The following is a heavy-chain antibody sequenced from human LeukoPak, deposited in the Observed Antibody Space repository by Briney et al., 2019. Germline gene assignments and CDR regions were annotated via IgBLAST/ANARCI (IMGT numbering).Heavy chain of an antibody. CDR1: GGSISNYY. V-gene: IGHV4-4*07. D-gene: IGHD5-18*01. CDR3: AREVGGGYSYGYYFDY. Sequence: PSETLSLTCTVSGGSISNYYWSWIRQPAGKGLEWIGRIYTSGSTNYNPSLKSRVTISVDTSKNQFSLKLGSVTAADTAVYYCAREVGGGYSYGYYFDYWGQGTLVTVSS. CDR2: IYTSGST. J-gene: IGHJ4*02.